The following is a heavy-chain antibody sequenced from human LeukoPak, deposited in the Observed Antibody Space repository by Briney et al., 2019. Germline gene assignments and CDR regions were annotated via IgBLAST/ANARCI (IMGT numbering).Heavy chain of an antibody. CDR2: INDRGHT. D-gene: IGHD4-23*01. J-gene: IGHJ4*02. CDR1: GGSLSGYH. Sequence: SETLSLTCAVHGGSLSGYHWNWIRQSPEKGLERIGEINDRGHTNYNPSLKSRVTISVDTSKKQFSLRLSSVTAADTAVYYCARDPTTVVTLPYYFDFWGQGTLVAVSS. V-gene: IGHV4-34*01. CDR3: ARDPTTVVTLPYYFDF.